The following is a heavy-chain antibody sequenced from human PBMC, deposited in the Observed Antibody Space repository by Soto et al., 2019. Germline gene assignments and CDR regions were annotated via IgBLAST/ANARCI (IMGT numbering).Heavy chain of an antibody. CDR3: ARSRGGRDGYNYYYFDY. D-gene: IGHD5-12*01. CDR2: IDPSDSYT. CDR1: GYSFTSYW. Sequence: GESLKISCQGSGYSFTSYWISWVRQMPGKGLEWMGRIDPSDSYTNYSPSFQGHVTISADKSISTAYLQWSSLKASDTARYYCARSRGGRDGYNYYYFDYWGQGTLVTVSS. V-gene: IGHV5-10-1*01. J-gene: IGHJ4*02.